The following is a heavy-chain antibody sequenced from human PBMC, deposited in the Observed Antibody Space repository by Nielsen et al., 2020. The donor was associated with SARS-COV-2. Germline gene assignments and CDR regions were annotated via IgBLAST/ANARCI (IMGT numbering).Heavy chain of an antibody. Sequence: GESLKISCAASGFTFSDYYMSWIRQAPGKGLEWVSYISSSSSYTNYADSVKGRFTISRDKAKNSLYLQMNSLRAEDTAVYYCARDFTGTALFDYWGQGTLVTVSS. CDR2: ISSSSSYT. D-gene: IGHD1-1*01. J-gene: IGHJ4*02. CDR3: ARDFTGTALFDY. CDR1: GFTFSDYY. V-gene: IGHV3-11*05.